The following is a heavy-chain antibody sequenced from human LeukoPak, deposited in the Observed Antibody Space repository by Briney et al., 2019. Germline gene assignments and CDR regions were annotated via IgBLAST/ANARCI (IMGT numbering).Heavy chain of an antibody. V-gene: IGHV3-7*03. CDR1: GFTSSSFW. CDR3: ARPRGEVAGPFDY. J-gene: IGHJ4*02. D-gene: IGHD6-19*01. CDR2: IKQDGSEK. Sequence: PGGSLRLSCVASGFTSSSFWMTWVRQAPGKGLEWVANIKQDGSEKYYVDSVKGRFTISRDNSKNTLYLQMNSLRAEDTAVYYCARPRGEVAGPFDYWGQGTLVTVSS.